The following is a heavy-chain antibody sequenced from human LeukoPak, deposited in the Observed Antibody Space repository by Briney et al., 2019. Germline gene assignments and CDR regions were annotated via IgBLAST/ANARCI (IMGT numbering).Heavy chain of an antibody. CDR2: ISRSSGTS. D-gene: IGHD3-3*01. CDR3: ARAYYDFWSRYDAFDI. V-gene: IGHV3-48*01. Sequence: GGSLRLSCAASGFTFSNYSMNWVRQAPGKGLEWVSYISRSSGTSYYADSVKGRVTISRDNAKNSLYLQMNSLRAEDTAVYYCARAYYDFWSRYDAFDIWGQGTMVTVSS. J-gene: IGHJ3*02. CDR1: GFTFSNYS.